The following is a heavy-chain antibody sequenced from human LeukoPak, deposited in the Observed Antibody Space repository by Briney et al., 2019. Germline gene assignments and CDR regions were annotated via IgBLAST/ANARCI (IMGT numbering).Heavy chain of an antibody. J-gene: IGHJ4*02. Sequence: ASVKVSCKAPGYTFTGYYMHWVRQAPGQGLEWMGWINPNSGGTNYAQKFQGRVTMTRDTSISTAYMELSRLRSDDTAVYYCARGSSGYYAYFDYWGQGTLVTVSS. V-gene: IGHV1-2*02. CDR1: GYTFTGYY. CDR2: INPNSGGT. CDR3: ARGSSGYYAYFDY. D-gene: IGHD3-22*01.